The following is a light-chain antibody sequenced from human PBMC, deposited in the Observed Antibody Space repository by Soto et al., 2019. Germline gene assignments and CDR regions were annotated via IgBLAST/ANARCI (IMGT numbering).Light chain of an antibody. CDR1: NIDFDIYNI. CDR2: EDT. CDR3: CSYVGRSNYV. J-gene: IGLJ1*01. V-gene: IGLV2-23*01. Sequence: QSALTQPASVSGSPGQSITISCTGVNIDFDIYNIVSWYQQHPGKAPRLMIYEDTKRPSGISDRFSGSKSGNTASLTISGLQAEDEADYYCCSYVGRSNYVFGAGTKLTVL.